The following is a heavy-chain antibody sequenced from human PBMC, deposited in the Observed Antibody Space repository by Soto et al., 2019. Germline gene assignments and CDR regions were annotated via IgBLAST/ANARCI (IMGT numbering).Heavy chain of an antibody. J-gene: IGHJ4*02. CDR3: VGGQYFFDY. Sequence: QVPLVESGGGVVQPGRSLRLSCAASGFSFSSYGMHWVRQAPGKGLEWVAVISYDGSNKYYADSLKDRITISRDNSKKKLYLQMTSLRADDTAVYYCVGGQYFFDYWGQGTLVTVSS. CDR2: ISYDGSNK. CDR1: GFSFSSYG. V-gene: IGHV3-30*03. D-gene: IGHD1-26*01.